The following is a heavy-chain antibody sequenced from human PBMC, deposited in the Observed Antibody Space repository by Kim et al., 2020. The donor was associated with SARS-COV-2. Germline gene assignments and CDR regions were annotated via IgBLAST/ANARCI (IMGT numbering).Heavy chain of an antibody. V-gene: IGHV1-46*01. CDR2: INPSGGST. J-gene: IGHJ4*02. CDR1: GYTFTSYY. D-gene: IGHD6-13*01. CDR3: ARPQRGIAAAVGFDY. Sequence: ASVKVSCKASGYTFTSYYMHWVRQAPGQGLEWMGIINPSGGSTSYAQKFQGRVTMTRDTSTSTVYMELSSLRSEDTAVYYCARPQRGIAAAVGFDYWGQGTLVTVSS.